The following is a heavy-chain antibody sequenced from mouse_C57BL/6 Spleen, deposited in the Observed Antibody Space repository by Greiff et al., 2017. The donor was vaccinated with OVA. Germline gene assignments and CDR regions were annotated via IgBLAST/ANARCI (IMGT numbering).Heavy chain of an antibody. D-gene: IGHD1-1*01. V-gene: IGHV1-9*01. Sequence: QVQLKESGAELMKPGASVKLSCKATGYTFTGYWIEWVKQRPGHGLEWIGEILPGRGSTNSNEMFKGKATFTADTFSNTAYMQLSSLTTEDSAIYYCARNGQVYYYGSSYSPWFAYWGQGTLVTVSA. CDR3: ARNGQVYYYGSSYSPWFAY. CDR1: GYTFTGYW. CDR2: ILPGRGST. J-gene: IGHJ3*01.